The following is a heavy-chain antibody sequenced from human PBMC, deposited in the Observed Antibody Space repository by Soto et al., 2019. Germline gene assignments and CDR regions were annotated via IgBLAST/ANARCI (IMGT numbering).Heavy chain of an antibody. V-gene: IGHV3-30*18. CDR2: ISYHGNNK. J-gene: IGHJ3*01. Sequence: GGSLRLSCEASGFMFNDYGMHWVRQAPGRGLDWVAVISYHGNNKYYAQSVKGRFTISRDNSKNTLFLHMDSLRPEDTAVYHCVKGDLDTAVVNSPDAFDVWGPGTMVTVSS. D-gene: IGHD5-18*01. CDR3: VKGDLDTAVVNSPDAFDV. CDR1: GFMFNDYG.